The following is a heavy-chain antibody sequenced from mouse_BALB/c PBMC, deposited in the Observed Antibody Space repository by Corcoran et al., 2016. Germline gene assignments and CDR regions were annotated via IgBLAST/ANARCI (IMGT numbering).Heavy chain of an antibody. CDR3: AIHVRRDLLWSYAMDY. D-gene: IGHD2-1*01. CDR1: GYTFTEYI. J-gene: IGHJ4*01. CDR2: FYPGSGSI. Sequence: VQLQQSGAELVKPGASVKLSCKASGYTFTEYIIHWVKQRSGQGLEWIGWFYPGSGSIKYNEKFKDKATLTADKSSSTVYMELSRLKSEDSAVDFCAIHVRRDLLWSYAMDYWGQGTSVTVSS. V-gene: IGHV1-62-2*01.